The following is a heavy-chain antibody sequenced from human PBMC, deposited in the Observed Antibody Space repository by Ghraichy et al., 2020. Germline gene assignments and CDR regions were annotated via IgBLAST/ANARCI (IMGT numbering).Heavy chain of an antibody. J-gene: IGHJ6*03. CDR3: ARGSQRFLEWLLYRAPAFYYYMDV. V-gene: IGHV4-34*01. CDR1: GGSFSGYY. CDR2: INHSGST. D-gene: IGHD3-3*01. Sequence: SETLSLTCAVYGGSFSGYYWSWIRQPPGKGLEWIGEINHSGSTNYNPSLKSRVTISVDTSKNQFSLKPSSVTAADTAVYYCARGSQRFLEWLLYRAPAFYYYMDVWGKGTTVTVSS.